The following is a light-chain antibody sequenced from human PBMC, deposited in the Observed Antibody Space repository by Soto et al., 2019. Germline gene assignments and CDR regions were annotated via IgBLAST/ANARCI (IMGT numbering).Light chain of an antibody. CDR1: QSISSW. Sequence: DIQMTQSPSTLSASVGDRVTITCRASQSISSWLAWYQQKPGKAPKLLIYDASSLESGVPSRFSGSGSGTEYTLTISSLQPDDFAAYYCQHYNSYSMYTLGQGTKLEIK. V-gene: IGKV1-5*01. J-gene: IGKJ2*01. CDR2: DAS. CDR3: QHYNSYSMYT.